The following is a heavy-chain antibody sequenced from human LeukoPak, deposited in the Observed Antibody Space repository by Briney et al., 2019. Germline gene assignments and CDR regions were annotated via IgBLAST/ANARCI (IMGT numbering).Heavy chain of an antibody. CDR2: ISDNGLST. J-gene: IGHJ1*01. D-gene: IGHD5-24*01. Sequence: PGGSLRLSCSASGFTLSSYPMHWVRQAPGKGLQYVSVISDNGLSTSYADSVKGRFTISRDNSKNTVYLQMSSLRAEDTAVYYCVGDGRDGYSIYFHHWGQGTLVTVSS. CDR3: VGDGRDGYSIYFHH. CDR1: GFTLSSYP. V-gene: IGHV3-64D*06.